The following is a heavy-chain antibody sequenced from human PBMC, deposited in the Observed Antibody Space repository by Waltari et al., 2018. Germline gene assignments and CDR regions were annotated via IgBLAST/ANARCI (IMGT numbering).Heavy chain of an antibody. J-gene: IGHJ4*02. V-gene: IGHV4-34*01. CDR1: GGSFSGYY. D-gene: IGHD3-10*01. CDR3: ARVSMVRGVIILFDY. Sequence: QVQLQQWGAGLLKPSETLSLTCAVYGGSFSGYYWSWIRQPPGKGLEWIGEINHSGRTNYNPSLKSRVTISVDTSKNQFSLKLSSVTAADTAVYYCARVSMVRGVIILFDYWGQGTLVTVSS. CDR2: INHSGRT.